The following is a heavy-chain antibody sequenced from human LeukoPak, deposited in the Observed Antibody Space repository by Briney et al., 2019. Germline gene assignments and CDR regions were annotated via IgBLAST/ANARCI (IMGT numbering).Heavy chain of an antibody. Sequence: ASVKVSCKASGYTFTSYDVHWVRQATEQGLEWMGWINPNSDNTDYAQKFQGRVTITRDTSISTAYMELSSLRSEDTAVYYCAIGAVGFDYWGQGTLVTVSS. D-gene: IGHD6-19*01. CDR2: INPNSDNT. V-gene: IGHV1-8*03. CDR3: AIGAVGFDY. J-gene: IGHJ4*02. CDR1: GYTFTSYD.